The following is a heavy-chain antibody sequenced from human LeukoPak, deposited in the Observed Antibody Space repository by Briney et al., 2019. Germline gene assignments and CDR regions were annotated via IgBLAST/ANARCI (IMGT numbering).Heavy chain of an antibody. CDR1: GFTFSSYW. CDR3: ARDTGFWNDVNDY. D-gene: IGHD1-1*01. Sequence: PGGSLRLSCAASGFTFSSYWMSWVRQAPGKGLEWVANIKQDGREKYYVDSVKGRFTISRDNAKHSLYLQMNSLRAEDTAVYYCARDTGFWNDVNDYWGQGTLVTVSS. J-gene: IGHJ4*02. V-gene: IGHV3-7*03. CDR2: IKQDGREK.